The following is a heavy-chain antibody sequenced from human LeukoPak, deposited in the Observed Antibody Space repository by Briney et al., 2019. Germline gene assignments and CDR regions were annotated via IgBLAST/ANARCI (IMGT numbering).Heavy chain of an antibody. CDR1: GFTFDNCV. CDR2: ISSSSSYI. CDR3: ARAGVRLPIDY. Sequence: GGSLRLSCAASGFTFDNCVMNWVRQAPGKGLEWVSSISSSSSYIYYADSVKGRFTISRDNAKNSLYLQMNSLRAEDTAVYYCARAGVRLPIDYWGQGTLVTVSS. J-gene: IGHJ4*02. D-gene: IGHD6-25*01. V-gene: IGHV3-21*01.